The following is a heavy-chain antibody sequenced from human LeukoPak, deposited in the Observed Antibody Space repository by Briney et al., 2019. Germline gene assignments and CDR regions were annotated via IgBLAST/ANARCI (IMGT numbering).Heavy chain of an antibody. CDR1: GYTFSTYG. Sequence: ASVKVSCKASGYTFSTYGISWVRQAPGQGLEWMGWVGAYNGNTNYPQKLQGRVTMTTDTSTSTAYMELRSLRSDDTAVYYCTTWRERYSGSYWGQGTLVTVSS. CDR2: VGAYNGNT. J-gene: IGHJ4*02. D-gene: IGHD1-26*01. CDR3: TTWRERYSGSY. V-gene: IGHV1-18*01.